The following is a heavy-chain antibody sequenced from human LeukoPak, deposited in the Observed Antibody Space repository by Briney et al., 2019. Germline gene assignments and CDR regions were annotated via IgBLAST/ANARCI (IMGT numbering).Heavy chain of an antibody. CDR3: ASFPGYSSGWYDY. V-gene: IGHV3-53*01. D-gene: IGHD6-19*01. J-gene: IGHJ4*02. Sequence: GGSLRLSCAASGFTVSSNYMSWVRQAPGKGLEWVSVIYSGGSTYYADSVKGRFTISRDNSKNTLYLQMNSLRAEDTAVYYCASFPGYSSGWYDYWGQGTLVTVSS. CDR1: GFTVSSNY. CDR2: IYSGGST.